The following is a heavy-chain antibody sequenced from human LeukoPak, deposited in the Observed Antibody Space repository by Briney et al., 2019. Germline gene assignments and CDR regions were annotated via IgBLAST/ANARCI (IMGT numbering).Heavy chain of an antibody. D-gene: IGHD2-21*01. Sequence: GGSLRLSCAASGVTVSSNYMSWVRQAPGRGLEWGSVIYSGGSTYYADSVKGRFTISRDNSKNTLYLQMNSLRAEDTAVYYCARDCGGDCYYAFDIWGQGTMVTVSS. J-gene: IGHJ3*02. CDR3: ARDCGGDCYYAFDI. CDR1: GVTVSSNY. CDR2: IYSGGST. V-gene: IGHV3-53*01.